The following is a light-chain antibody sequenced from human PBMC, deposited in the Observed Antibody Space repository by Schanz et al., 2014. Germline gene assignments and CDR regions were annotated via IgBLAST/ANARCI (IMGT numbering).Light chain of an antibody. CDR3: QQYNNWPLT. V-gene: IGKV3D-15*01. CDR2: GAS. CDR1: QSVSSN. J-gene: IGKJ4*01. Sequence: EIEMTQSPATLSVSPGERATLSCRASQSVSSNLAWYQQKPGQAPRLLIYGASTRATGIAARFSGSGFGTEFTLTISSLQSEDFAVYYCQQYNNWPLTFGGGTKVEIK.